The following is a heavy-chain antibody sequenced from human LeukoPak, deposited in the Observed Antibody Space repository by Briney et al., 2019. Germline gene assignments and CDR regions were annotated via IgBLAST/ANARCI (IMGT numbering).Heavy chain of an antibody. CDR2: IHYSGNT. V-gene: IGHV4-39*07. Sequence: SETLSLTCTVSGGSTSSSNYYWGWIRQPPGKGLEWIGGIHYSGNTYYNPSLKSRVTISVDTSKNQFSLKLSSVTAVDTAVYYCARKENVYYYFDYWGQGTLVTVSS. CDR1: GGSTSSSNYY. J-gene: IGHJ4*02. CDR3: ARKENVYYYFDY. D-gene: IGHD3-10*01.